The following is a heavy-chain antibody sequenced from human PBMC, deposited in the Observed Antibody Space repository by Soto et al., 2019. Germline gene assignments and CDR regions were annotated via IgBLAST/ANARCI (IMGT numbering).Heavy chain of an antibody. CDR1: GFSFTTAGVA. V-gene: IGHV2-5*01. CDR3: AHSDGGYEIIYFDF. CDR2: IYYNDDR. J-gene: IGHJ4*02. D-gene: IGHD5-12*01. Sequence: SGPTLVNPTQPLALTCPFSGFSFTTAGVAVGWIRQTPGGALEWLTLIYYNDDRRFSPSLKTRLTITGDTSKNQAVLSLTNVDPGDTATYFCAHSDGGYEIIYFDFWGQGIPVTVSS.